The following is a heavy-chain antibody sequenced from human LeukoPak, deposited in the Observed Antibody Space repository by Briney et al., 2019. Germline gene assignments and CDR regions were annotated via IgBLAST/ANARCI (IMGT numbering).Heavy chain of an antibody. J-gene: IGHJ4*02. CDR1: GFTFSSYA. CDR3: ARGSLMGANYFDY. V-gene: IGHV3-30-3*01. Sequence: PGRSLGLSCAASGFTFSSYAMHWVRQAPGKGLEWVAVISYDGSNKYYADSVKGRFTISRDNAKNSLYLQMNSLRAEDTAVYYCARGSLMGANYFDYWGQGTLVTVSS. D-gene: IGHD1-26*01. CDR2: ISYDGSNK.